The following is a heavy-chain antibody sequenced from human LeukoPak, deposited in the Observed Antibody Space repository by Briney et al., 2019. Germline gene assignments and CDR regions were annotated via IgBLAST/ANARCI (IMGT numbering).Heavy chain of an antibody. Sequence: GGSLRLSCAASGFTFSSYWMSWVRQAPGKGLEWVANIKEDGSKKSYVDSLKGRFTISRDNAKNSLYLQMDSLRAEDTAVYYCALGGWDYAPQSSSDFDYWGQGTLVTVSS. D-gene: IGHD4-17*01. V-gene: IGHV3-7*01. CDR3: ALGGWDYAPQSSSDFDY. CDR2: IKEDGSKK. J-gene: IGHJ4*02. CDR1: GFTFSSYW.